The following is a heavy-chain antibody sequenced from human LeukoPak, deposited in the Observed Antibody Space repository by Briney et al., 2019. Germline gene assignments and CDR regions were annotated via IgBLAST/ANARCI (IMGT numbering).Heavy chain of an antibody. CDR1: GDSISNFY. V-gene: IGHV4-59*08. J-gene: IGHJ5*01. CDR3: ALAPNSNWFDF. CDR2: IHYSGSR. Sequence: SETLSLTCTVSGDSISNFYWNWIRQSPGKGLEWIGNIHYSGSRVYNPSLKSRGTISIDTSRKQFFLKLSSVTAADTAVYFCALAPNSNWFDFWGPGTLVTVSS. D-gene: IGHD2-8*01.